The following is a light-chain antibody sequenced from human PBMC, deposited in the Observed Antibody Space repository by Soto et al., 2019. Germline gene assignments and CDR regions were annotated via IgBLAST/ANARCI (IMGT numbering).Light chain of an antibody. V-gene: IGKV3-15*01. CDR2: GAS. CDR1: QSVSST. Sequence: VMTQSPATLSVSPGQRATLSCSASQSVSSTLAWSQQKPGQAPRLLIYGASTRTTGIRARFSGSGSGTEFTLTISSLQSEDFAVYYCQQYSTWPLTFGGGTKVEIK. J-gene: IGKJ4*01. CDR3: QQYSTWPLT.